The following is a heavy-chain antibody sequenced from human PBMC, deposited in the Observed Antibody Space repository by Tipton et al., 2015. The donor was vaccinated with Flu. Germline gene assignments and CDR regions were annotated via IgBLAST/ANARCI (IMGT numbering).Heavy chain of an antibody. CDR2: IYYSGST. J-gene: IGHJ4*02. CDR1: GGSISSSSYY. Sequence: TLSLTCTVSGGSISSSSYYWGWIRQPPGKGLEWIGSIYYSGSTYYSPSLKSRVTISVDTSKNQFSLKLSSVTAADTAVYYCARDVSGGILTGYRYFDYWGQGTLVTVSS. D-gene: IGHD3-9*01. CDR3: ARDVSGGILTGYRYFDY. V-gene: IGHV4-39*07.